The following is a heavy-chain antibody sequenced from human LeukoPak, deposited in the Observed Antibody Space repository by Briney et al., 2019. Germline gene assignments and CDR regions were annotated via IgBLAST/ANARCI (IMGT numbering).Heavy chain of an antibody. CDR1: GGSISSYY. CDR3: ARDLNGYSYGPYDAFDI. D-gene: IGHD5-18*01. J-gene: IGHJ3*02. V-gene: IGHV4-59*01. Sequence: SETLSLTRTVSGGSISSYYWSWIRQPPGKGLEWIGYIYYSGSTNYNPSLKSRVTISVDTSKNQFSLKLSSVTAADTAVYYCARDLNGYSYGPYDAFDIWGQGTMVTVSS. CDR2: IYYSGST.